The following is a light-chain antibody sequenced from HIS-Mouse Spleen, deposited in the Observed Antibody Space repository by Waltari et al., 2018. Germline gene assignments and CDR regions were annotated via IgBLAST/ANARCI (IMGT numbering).Light chain of an antibody. CDR1: SSDVGGYHY. V-gene: IGLV2-11*01. CDR2: DVS. Sequence: QSALTQPRSVSGSPGQSVTIPCTGTSSDVGGYHYVSWYPQHPGKAPKLMIYDVSKRPSGVPDRFSGSKSGNTASLTISGLQAEDEADYYCCSYAGSYTWVFGGGTKLTVL. J-gene: IGLJ3*02. CDR3: CSYAGSYTWV.